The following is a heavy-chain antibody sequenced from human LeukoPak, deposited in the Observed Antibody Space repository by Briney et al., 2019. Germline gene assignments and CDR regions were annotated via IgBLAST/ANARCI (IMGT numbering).Heavy chain of an antibody. CDR2: ISHSANT. CDR1: GGSISRTSYY. J-gene: IGHJ4*02. D-gene: IGHD3-10*01. CDR3: GRVILGEAKSPIDC. Sequence: PSETLTLTCTVSGGSISRTSYYWGWIRQPPGKGLEWIGVISHSANTYYNPSLKSRVTISVDTSKNQFSLKLTSVTAADTAVYYCGRVILGEAKSPIDCWGQGTLVTVSS. V-gene: IGHV4-39*01.